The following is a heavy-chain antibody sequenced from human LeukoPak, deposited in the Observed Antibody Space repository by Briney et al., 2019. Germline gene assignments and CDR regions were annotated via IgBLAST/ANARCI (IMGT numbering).Heavy chain of an antibody. D-gene: IGHD5-12*01. V-gene: IGHV4-31*03. Sequence: SQTLSLTCTVSGDSISSGGYYWSWIRQHPGKGLEWIGYIYYSGSTFYNPSLKSRVTISVDTSKNQFSLRLSSVTAADTAVYYCAREPRGGGYSFDYWGQGALVTVSS. J-gene: IGHJ4*02. CDR1: GDSISSGGYY. CDR3: AREPRGGGYSFDY. CDR2: IYYSGST.